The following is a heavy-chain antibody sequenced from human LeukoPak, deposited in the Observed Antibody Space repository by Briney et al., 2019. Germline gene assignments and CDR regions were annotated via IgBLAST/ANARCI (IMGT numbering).Heavy chain of an antibody. CDR3: AKNRGYYYESAYYFDY. CDR1: GFTFSSYW. CDR2: IKQDGSEK. D-gene: IGHD3-22*01. Sequence: GGSLRLSCAASGFTFSSYWMSWVRQAPRKGLEWVANIKQDGSEKYYVDSVKGRFTISRDNAKNSLYLQMNSLRAEDTAVYYCAKNRGYYYESAYYFDYWGQGTLVTVSS. J-gene: IGHJ4*02. V-gene: IGHV3-7*01.